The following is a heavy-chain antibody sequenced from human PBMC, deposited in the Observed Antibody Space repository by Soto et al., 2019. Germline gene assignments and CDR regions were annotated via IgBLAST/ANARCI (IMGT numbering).Heavy chain of an antibody. D-gene: IGHD6-19*01. V-gene: IGHV4-59*12. CDR1: GGSISGYY. J-gene: IGHJ4*02. CDR2: ISYSGGT. Sequence: QVQLQESGPGLVKPSETLSLTCSVSGGSISGYYWRWMRQSPGKGLEWIGHISYSGGTSYNPSLQSLITMSVDKSRLQFYLSLGYVTPADTAVYSCSRGHISVAGRYFDYWGKGTLVKVSS. CDR3: SRGHISVAGRYFDY.